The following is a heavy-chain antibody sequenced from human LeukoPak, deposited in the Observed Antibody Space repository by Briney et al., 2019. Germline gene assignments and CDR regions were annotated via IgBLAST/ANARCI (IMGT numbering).Heavy chain of an antibody. Sequence: ASVKVSCKTSGYSVIDYYIHWVRQAPGQGLEWMGWINSNSADTNYAQNFQGRVTMTRDTSISTAYMELSRLRSDDTALHYCARIGISARGTNFHHWGQGTLVTVSS. D-gene: IGHD6-13*01. CDR3: ARIGISARGTNFHH. V-gene: IGHV1-2*02. J-gene: IGHJ1*01. CDR2: INSNSADT. CDR1: GYSVIDYY.